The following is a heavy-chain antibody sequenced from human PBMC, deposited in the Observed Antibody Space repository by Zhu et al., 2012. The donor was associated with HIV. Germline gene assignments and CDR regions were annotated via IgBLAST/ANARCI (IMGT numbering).Heavy chain of an antibody. CDR2: IYYSGST. V-gene: IGHV4-4*02. CDR3: ARGRSGTRPPYFDS. Sequence: QVQIQESGPGLVKPSETLSLTCGVSGVSMTRANWWSWVRQPPGKRPEWIGEIYYSGSTNYNPSLRDRVTISVDMAEKHFALNLRSVTAADTAVYYCARGRSGTRPPYFDSWGQGILVIVSS. J-gene: IGHJ4*02. D-gene: IGHD1-26*01. CDR1: GVSMTRANW.